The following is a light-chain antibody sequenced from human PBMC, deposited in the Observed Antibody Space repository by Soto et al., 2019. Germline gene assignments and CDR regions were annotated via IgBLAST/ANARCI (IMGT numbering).Light chain of an antibody. CDR3: QQRRSWPPTIT. Sequence: EIMMTQSPATLTVYPGETATLSCRASQSVSSNLAWYQQKPGQAPRLLIYGASTRATGIPARFSGSGSGTDFTLTISSLEPEDFAVYYCQQRRSWPPTITFAQGTRLEIK. V-gene: IGKV3-15*01. CDR1: QSVSSN. J-gene: IGKJ5*01. CDR2: GAS.